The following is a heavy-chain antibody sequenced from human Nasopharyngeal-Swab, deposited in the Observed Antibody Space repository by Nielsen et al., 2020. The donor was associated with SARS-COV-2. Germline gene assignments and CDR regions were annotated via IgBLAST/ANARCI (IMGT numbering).Heavy chain of an antibody. Sequence: SVKVSCKASGGTFSSYAISWVRQAPGQGLEWMGGIIPIFGTANYAQKFQGRVTITADESTSTAYMELSSLRSEDTAVYYCARDRLAYCGGDCYSGFDCWGQGTLVTVSS. CDR2: IIPIFGTA. CDR3: ARDRLAYCGGDCYSGFDC. D-gene: IGHD2-21*02. CDR1: GGTFSSYA. J-gene: IGHJ4*02. V-gene: IGHV1-69*13.